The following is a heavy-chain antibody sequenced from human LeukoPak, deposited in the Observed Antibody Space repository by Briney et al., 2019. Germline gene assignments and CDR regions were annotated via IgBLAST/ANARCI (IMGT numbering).Heavy chain of an antibody. D-gene: IGHD1-14*01. Sequence: GGSLRLSCAASGFTVSSNYMSWVRQAPGKGLEWVSVIYSGGSTHYATSVRGRFTISRDNSKNTLYLEMNSLRADDTAVYYCAKCGAASRTTCQESAFDMWGQGTMVTVSS. V-gene: IGHV3-53*01. CDR2: IYSGGST. CDR3: AKCGAASRTTCQESAFDM. J-gene: IGHJ3*02. CDR1: GFTVSSNY.